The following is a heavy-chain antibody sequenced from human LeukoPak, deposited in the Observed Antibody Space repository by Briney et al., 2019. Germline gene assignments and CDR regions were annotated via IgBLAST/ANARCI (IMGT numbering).Heavy chain of an antibody. CDR1: GFAFSNYS. V-gene: IGHV3-21*01. CDR2: ISSSSSYI. CDR3: ARKVVVAAREPYFDY. Sequence: GGSLRLSCAASGFAFSNYSMNWVRQAPGKGLEWVSSISSSSSYIYYADSVKGRFTISRDDSKNSLYLQMNSLRAEDTAVYYCARKVVVAAREPYFDYWGQGTLVTVSS. D-gene: IGHD2-15*01. J-gene: IGHJ4*02.